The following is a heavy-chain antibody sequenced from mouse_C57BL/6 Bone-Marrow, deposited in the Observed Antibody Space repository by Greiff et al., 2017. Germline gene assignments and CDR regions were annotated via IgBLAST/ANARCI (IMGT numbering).Heavy chain of an antibody. CDR2: IYPGDGDT. D-gene: IGHD4-1*01. CDR3: ARAWDYFDY. V-gene: IGHV1-80*01. Sequence: VQLQQSGAELVKPGASVKISCKVSGYAFSTYWMNWVKQRPGKGLEWIGQIYPGDGDTNYNGKFKGTATMNADKASSTSYMQLSSLTSEDSAVYFFARAWDYFDYWGQGTTLTVSS. CDR1: GYAFSTYW. J-gene: IGHJ2*01.